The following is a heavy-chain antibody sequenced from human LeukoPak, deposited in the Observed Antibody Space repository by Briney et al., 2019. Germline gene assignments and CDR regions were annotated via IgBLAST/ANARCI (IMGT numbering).Heavy chain of an antibody. V-gene: IGHV1-46*01. CDR1: GYTFASCY. Sequence: ASVKVSCKASGYTFASCYMHWVRQAPGQGLEWMGIISPSGGSTSYAQKFQGRVTMTRDMATSTVYMELSSLRSEDTAVYYCARDPSADYYFDYWGQGALVTVSS. CDR3: ARDPSADYYFDY. J-gene: IGHJ4*02. CDR2: ISPSGGST.